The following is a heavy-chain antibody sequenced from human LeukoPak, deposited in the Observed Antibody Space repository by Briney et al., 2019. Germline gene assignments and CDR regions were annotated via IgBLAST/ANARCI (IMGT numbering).Heavy chain of an antibody. CDR3: ARVRGDSRGNAFDM. CDR1: GLFVSSDY. CDR2: IYSGGKT. V-gene: IGHV3-53*01. Sequence: GGSLRLSCAVSGLFVSSDYMTWVRQAPGKGLEWVSLIYSGGKTYYTDSVKGRFTISRDNSNKTLFLQMNGLRAEDTAVYYCARVRGDSRGNAFDMWGQGTMVTVS. J-gene: IGHJ3*02. D-gene: IGHD2-15*01.